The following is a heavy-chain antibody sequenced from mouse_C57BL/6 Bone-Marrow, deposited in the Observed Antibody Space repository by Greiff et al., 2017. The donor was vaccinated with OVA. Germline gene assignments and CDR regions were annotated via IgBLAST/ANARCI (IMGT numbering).Heavy chain of an antibody. D-gene: IGHD2-5*01. CDR3: ARTYYSNCDY. J-gene: IGHJ2*01. Sequence: QVQLKESGAELVKPGASVKLSCKASGYTFTRYWMDWVKQRPGKGLEWIGMLHPNSGSTNYNEKFKSKATLTVDKSSSTAYMQLSSLTSEDSAVYYCARTYYSNCDYWGQGTTLTVSS. V-gene: IGHV1-64*01. CDR1: GYTFTRYW. CDR2: LHPNSGST.